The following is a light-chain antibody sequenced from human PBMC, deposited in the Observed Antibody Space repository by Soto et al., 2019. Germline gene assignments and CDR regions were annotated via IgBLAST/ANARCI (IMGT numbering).Light chain of an antibody. CDR1: QSVSNNY. Sequence: EIVLTRSPGTLSLSPGERATLSCRASQSVSNNYLAWYQQKPGQAPRLLIYGASNRGTGIPDRFSGSGSGTDFTIPISRLEPEHFAVYYCQQYGISGTFGQGTKVDSK. J-gene: IGKJ1*01. CDR3: QQYGISGT. CDR2: GAS. V-gene: IGKV3-20*01.